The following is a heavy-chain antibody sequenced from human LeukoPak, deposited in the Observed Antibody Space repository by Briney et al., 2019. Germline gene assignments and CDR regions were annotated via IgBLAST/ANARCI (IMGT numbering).Heavy chain of an antibody. D-gene: IGHD5-18*01. CDR1: GFTFNSYA. J-gene: IGHJ3*02. Sequence: PGGSLRLSCAASGFTFNSYAMIWVRQAPGKGLEWVSYISSSGSTIYYADSVEGRFTISRDNAKNSLYLQMNSLRAEDTAVYYCAHTAMVEAFDIWGQGTMVTVSS. CDR2: ISSSGSTI. V-gene: IGHV3-48*04. CDR3: AHTAMVEAFDI.